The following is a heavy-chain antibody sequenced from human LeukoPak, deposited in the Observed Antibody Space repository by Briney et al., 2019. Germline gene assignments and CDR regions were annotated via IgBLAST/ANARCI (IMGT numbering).Heavy chain of an antibody. CDR1: GYTFTGYY. D-gene: IGHD6-13*01. V-gene: IGHV1-2*02. J-gene: IGHJ4*02. CDR2: INPNSGGT. CDR3: ARIKWAAAND. Sequence: GASVKVSCKASGYTFTGYYMHWVRQAPGQGLEWMGWINPNSGGTNYAQKFQGRVTMTRDTSISTAYMELSSLRSDDTAVYYCARIKWAAANDWGQGTLVTVSS.